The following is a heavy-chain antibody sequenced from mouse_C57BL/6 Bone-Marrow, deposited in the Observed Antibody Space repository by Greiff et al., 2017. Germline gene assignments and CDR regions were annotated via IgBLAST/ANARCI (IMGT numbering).Heavy chain of an antibody. D-gene: IGHD1-1*01. Sequence: VKLQESGPGLVQPSQSLSITCTVSGFSLTSYGVHWVRQSPGKGLEWLAVIWRGGSTDYNAAFMSRLSITKDNSKSQVFFKMNSLQADDTAIYYCAKTRSYGYAMDYWGQGTSVTVSS. CDR1: GFSLTSYG. CDR2: IWRGGST. J-gene: IGHJ4*01. CDR3: AKTRSYGYAMDY. V-gene: IGHV2-5*01.